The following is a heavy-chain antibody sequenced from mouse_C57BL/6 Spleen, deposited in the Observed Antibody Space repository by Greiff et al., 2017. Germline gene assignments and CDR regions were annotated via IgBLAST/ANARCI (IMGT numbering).Heavy chain of an antibody. V-gene: IGHV1-18*01. D-gene: IGHD1-1*01. CDR2: INPNNGGT. CDR3: ALITKDY. Sequence: VHVKQSGPELVKPGASVKIPCKASGYTFTDYNMDWVKQSHGKSLEWIGDINPNNGGTIYNQKFKGKATLTVDKSSSTAYMELRSLTSEDTAVYYCALITKDYWGQGTTLTVSS. CDR1: GYTFTDYN. J-gene: IGHJ2*01.